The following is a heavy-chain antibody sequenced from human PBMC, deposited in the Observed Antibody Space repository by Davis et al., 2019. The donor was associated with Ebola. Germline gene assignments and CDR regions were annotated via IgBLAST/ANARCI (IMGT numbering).Heavy chain of an antibody. D-gene: IGHD3-22*01. CDR3: ARDGQRSGLLYYYGMDV. Sequence: MPSETLSLTCTVSGGSIRRTTNYYWGWIRQSPGKGLEWIGSIYYSGNTYYNPSLKSRVTISVDTSKNQFSLELSSVTAADTAVYYCARDGQRSGLLYYYGMDVWGKGTTVTVSS. CDR2: IYYSGNT. CDR1: GGSIRRTTNYY. J-gene: IGHJ6*04. V-gene: IGHV4-39*07.